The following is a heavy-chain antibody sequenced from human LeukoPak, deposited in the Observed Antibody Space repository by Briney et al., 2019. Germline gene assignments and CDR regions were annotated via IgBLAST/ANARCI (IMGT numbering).Heavy chain of an antibody. J-gene: IGHJ4*02. CDR3: ARVFGPTWLHYYFDY. V-gene: IGHV3-30*03. CDR1: GFTFSSYS. Sequence: GGSLRLSCAASGFTFSSYSMNWVRQAPGKGLEWVAVISYDGSNKYYADSVKGRFTISRDNSKNTLYLQMNSLRAEDTAVYYCARVFGPTWLHYYFDYWGQGTLVTVSS. D-gene: IGHD5-12*01. CDR2: ISYDGSNK.